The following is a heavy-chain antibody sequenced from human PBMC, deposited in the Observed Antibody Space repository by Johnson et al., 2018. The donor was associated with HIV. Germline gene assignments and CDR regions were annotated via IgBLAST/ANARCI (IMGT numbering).Heavy chain of an antibody. CDR1: GFTVGTKY. V-gene: IGHV3-66*01. CDR3: ARDRGLDAFDI. D-gene: IGHD3-10*01. J-gene: IGHJ3*02. Sequence: VQLVESGGGVVRPGRSLRLSCAASGFTVGTKYMSWIRQAPGKGLEWVSVIYSGGSTYYADSVKGRFTISRDNSKNTVYLQMNSLRGEDTAVYYCARDRGLDAFDIWGQGTMVTVSS. CDR2: IYSGGST.